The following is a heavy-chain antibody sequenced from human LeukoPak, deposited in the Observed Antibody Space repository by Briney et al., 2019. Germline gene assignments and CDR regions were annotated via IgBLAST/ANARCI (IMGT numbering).Heavy chain of an antibody. CDR1: GFTFSSYG. Sequence: GGSLRLSCAASGFTFSSYGMSWVRQPPGKGLEWVSGIRGSGSNTDYVGSVKGRFAVSRDNSKNTLYLQMNSLRAEDTAVYYCAKGLRELWGDAFDMWGQGTMVTVPS. CDR2: IRGSGSNT. J-gene: IGHJ3*02. V-gene: IGHV3-23*01. D-gene: IGHD3-16*01. CDR3: AKGLRELWGDAFDM.